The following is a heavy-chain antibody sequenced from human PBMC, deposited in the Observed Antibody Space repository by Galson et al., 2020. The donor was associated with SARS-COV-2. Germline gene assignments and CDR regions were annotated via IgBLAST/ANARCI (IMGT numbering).Heavy chain of an antibody. J-gene: IGHJ6*02. Sequence: SEPLSPTCTVSGYSISSGYYWSWIRQSPGTGLEWIGYFFYSGGTKYNPSFKSRVTISADTSKKQFSLKLTSVTAADTAVYYCARESNGYNYGPEGYYYRMDVWGQGTAVTVSS. CDR1: GYSISSGYY. V-gene: IGHV4-61*01. CDR2: FFYSGGT. CDR3: ARESNGYNYGPEGYYYRMDV. D-gene: IGHD5-18*01.